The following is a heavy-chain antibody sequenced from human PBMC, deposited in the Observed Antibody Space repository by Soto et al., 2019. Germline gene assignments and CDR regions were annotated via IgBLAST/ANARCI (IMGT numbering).Heavy chain of an antibody. CDR1: GYTFTSYG. Sequence: ASVKVSCKASGYTFTSYGISWVRQAPGQGLEWMGWISAYNGNTNYAQKLQGRVTMTTDTSTSTAYMELRSLRSDDTAVYYCAREHSYDNYGSGSYPYYYMDVWGKGTTVTVSS. V-gene: IGHV1-18*01. CDR3: AREHSYDNYGSGSYPYYYMDV. D-gene: IGHD3-10*01. J-gene: IGHJ6*03. CDR2: ISAYNGNT.